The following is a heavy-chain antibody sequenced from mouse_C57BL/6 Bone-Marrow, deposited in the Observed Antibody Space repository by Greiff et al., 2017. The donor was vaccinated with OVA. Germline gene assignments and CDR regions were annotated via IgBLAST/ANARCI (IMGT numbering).Heavy chain of an antibody. CDR2: ISYSGST. CDR1: GYSITSGYD. CDR3: ARELRFYYFDY. J-gene: IGHJ2*01. V-gene: IGHV3-1*01. Sequence: EVKLMESGPGMVKPSQSLSLTCTVTGYSITSGYDWHWIRHFPGNKLEWMGYISYSGSTNYNPSLKSRIPITHDTSKNPFFLKLNSVTTEDTATDYCARELRFYYFDYWGQGTTLTVSS. D-gene: IGHD1-1*01.